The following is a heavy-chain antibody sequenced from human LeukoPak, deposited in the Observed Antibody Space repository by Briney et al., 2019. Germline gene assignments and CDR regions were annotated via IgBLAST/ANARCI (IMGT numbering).Heavy chain of an antibody. CDR2: LSGSGYNT. Sequence: GGSLRLSCAASGLTFSSHALSWVRQAPGKGREWVSSLSGSGYNTYYADSVKGRFTISRDNSKNTVYLQMNSLRAEDTAVYYCAKDPCGTRYFDYWGQGTLVTVSS. V-gene: IGHV3-23*01. J-gene: IGHJ4*02. CDR3: AKDPCGTRYFDY. CDR1: GLTFSSHA. D-gene: IGHD2-2*01.